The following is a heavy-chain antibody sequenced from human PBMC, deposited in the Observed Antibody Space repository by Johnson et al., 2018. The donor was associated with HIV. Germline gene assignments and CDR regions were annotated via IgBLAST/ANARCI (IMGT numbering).Heavy chain of an antibody. Sequence: QVQLVESGGDLVKPGGSLRLSCVASGFVFSDSHMSWIRQAPGKGLEWISYVSSGGSSIYYADSVRGRFTISRDNAKNSLFLQLNRLRAGDTGVYYCARGGTYNWSPDRIVRAFDVWGQGTIV. CDR2: VSSGGSSI. V-gene: IGHV3-11*04. CDR3: ARGGTYNWSPDRIVRAFDV. J-gene: IGHJ3*01. D-gene: IGHD1-20*01. CDR1: GFVFSDSH.